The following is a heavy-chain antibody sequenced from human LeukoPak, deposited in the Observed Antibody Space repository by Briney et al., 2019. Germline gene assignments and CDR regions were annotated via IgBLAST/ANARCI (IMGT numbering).Heavy chain of an antibody. Sequence: GGSLRLSCAASGFTFGDYAMHGVRQAPGKGLEWVSLIRGDGRTTSYAGSVKGRFTISRDNSKNSLYLQMSSLRGEDTAMYYCAKDAVAGTWLHYWGQGTVVTVSS. V-gene: IGHV3-43*02. CDR1: GFTFGDYA. CDR3: AKDAVAGTWLHY. CDR2: IRGDGRTT. D-gene: IGHD6-19*01. J-gene: IGHJ4*02.